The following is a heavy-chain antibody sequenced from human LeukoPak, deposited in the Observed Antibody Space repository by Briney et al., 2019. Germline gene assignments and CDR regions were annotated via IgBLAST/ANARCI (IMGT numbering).Heavy chain of an antibody. D-gene: IGHD4-17*01. CDR3: ARKDYGDYSFDY. CDR2: IYYSGST. J-gene: IGHJ4*02. Sequence: SETLTLTCTVSGGSVSSGGYYWSWIRQPPGKGLEWIGYIYYSGSTNYNPSLKSRVTISVDTSKNQFSLKLTSVTAAVTAVYYCARKDYGDYSFDYWGQGTLVTVSS. V-gene: IGHV4-61*08. CDR1: GGSVSSGGYY.